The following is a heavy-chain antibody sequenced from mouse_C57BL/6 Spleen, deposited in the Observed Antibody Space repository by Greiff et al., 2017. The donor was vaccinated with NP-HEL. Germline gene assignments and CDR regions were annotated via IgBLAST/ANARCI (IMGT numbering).Heavy chain of an antibody. D-gene: IGHD2-4*01. Sequence: QVQLQQPGAELVKPGASVKMSCKASGYTFTSYWITWVKQRPGQGLEWIGDSYPGSGSTNYNEKFKSKATLTVDTSSSPAYMQLSSLTSEDSAVYYWARGVYYDYDEGTYWGQGTTRTVSA. CDR3: ARGVYYDYDEGTY. CDR2: SYPGSGST. J-gene: IGHJ2*01. V-gene: IGHV1-55*01. CDR1: GYTFTSYW.